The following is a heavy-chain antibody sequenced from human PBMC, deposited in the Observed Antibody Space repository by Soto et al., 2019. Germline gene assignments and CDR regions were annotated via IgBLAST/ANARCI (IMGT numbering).Heavy chain of an antibody. CDR3: AHSRIAAAGNTFDY. J-gene: IGHJ4*02. V-gene: IGHV2-5*02. CDR1: GFSLSTSGVG. D-gene: IGHD6-13*01. CDR2: IYWDDDK. Sequence: QITLKESGPTLVKPTQTLTLTCTFSGFSLSTSGVGVGWIRQPPGKALEWLALIYWDDDKRYSPSLKSRLTITKDTSKNQVVLTMTNMHPVDTATYYCAHSRIAAAGNTFDYWGQGTLVTVSS.